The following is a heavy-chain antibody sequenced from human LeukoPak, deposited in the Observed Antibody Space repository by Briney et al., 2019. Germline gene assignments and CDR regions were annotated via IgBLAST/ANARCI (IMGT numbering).Heavy chain of an antibody. V-gene: IGHV4-59*01. Sequence: SETLSLTCSVSGDSISSYYWSWIRQSPGKGLEWIGYIYYSESTNYNPSLKSRVTISVDTSKNQFSLNLRSVTAADTAVYYCARAGSGRSFDYWGQGTLVTVSS. CDR3: ARAGSGRSFDY. D-gene: IGHD6-19*01. J-gene: IGHJ4*02. CDR2: IYYSEST. CDR1: GDSISSYY.